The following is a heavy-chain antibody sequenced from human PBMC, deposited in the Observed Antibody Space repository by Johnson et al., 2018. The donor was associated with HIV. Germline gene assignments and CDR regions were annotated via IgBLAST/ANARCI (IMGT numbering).Heavy chain of an antibody. CDR3: ARVMSSGYFFDAFDI. D-gene: IGHD3-22*01. CDR1: GFTFDDYG. V-gene: IGHV3-20*04. Sequence: VQLVESGGGLVQPGGSLRLSCAASGFTFDDYGMSWVRQAPGKGLEWVSGINWNGGSTGYADSVKGRFTIYRDNAKNSLYLQMGSLRAEDTALYYCARVMSSGYFFDAFDIWGQGTMVTVSS. J-gene: IGHJ3*02. CDR2: INWNGGST.